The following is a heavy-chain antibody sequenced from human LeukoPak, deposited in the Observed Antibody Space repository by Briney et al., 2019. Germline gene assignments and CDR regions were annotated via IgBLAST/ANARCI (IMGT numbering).Heavy chain of an antibody. CDR3: ARDSAGGFPEY. V-gene: IGHV4-59*01. J-gene: IGHJ4*02. CDR2: IYYSGST. CDR1: GGSISSYY. Sequence: RSGTLSLTCPGTGGSISSYYWSWLRQPPGKGLDWIGYIYYSGSTNYNPPLKSRVTISVDTSKNQFSLKLSSVTAADTAVYYCARDSAGGFPEYGGQGTLVTVSS. D-gene: IGHD5-12*01.